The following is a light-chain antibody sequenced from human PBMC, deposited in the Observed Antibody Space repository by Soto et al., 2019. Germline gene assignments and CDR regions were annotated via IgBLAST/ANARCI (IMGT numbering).Light chain of an antibody. CDR2: DNN. CDR1: SSNIGNNY. Sequence: QSVLTQPPSVSAAPGQKVTISCSGSSSNIGNNYVSWYQPLPGTAPKLLIYDNNNRPSGIPDRFSGSKSGTSATLGITGLQTGDEADYYCGTWDSSLSAVIFGGGTKLTVL. V-gene: IGLV1-51*01. J-gene: IGLJ2*01. CDR3: GTWDSSLSAVI.